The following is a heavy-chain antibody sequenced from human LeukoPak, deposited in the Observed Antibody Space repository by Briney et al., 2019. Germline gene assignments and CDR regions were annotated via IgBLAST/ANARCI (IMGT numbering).Heavy chain of an antibody. V-gene: IGHV3-21*06. CDR1: GFTFSSYT. CDR3: AGMQYSSSWAAFDY. D-gene: IGHD6-13*01. CDR2: ISSTSTYI. Sequence: GGSLRLSCAASGFTFSSYTMIWVRQAPGKGLEWVSSISSTSTYIYYADSVKGRFTISRDNAKNSLYLQMNSLRAGDTAVYYCAGMQYSSSWAAFDYWGQGTLVIVSS. J-gene: IGHJ4*02.